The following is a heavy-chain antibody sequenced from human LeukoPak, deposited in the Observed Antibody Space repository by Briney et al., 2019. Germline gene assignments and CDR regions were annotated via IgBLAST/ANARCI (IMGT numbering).Heavy chain of an antibody. CDR2: ISNGGITT. V-gene: IGHV3-23*01. CDR1: GFTFAGFF. J-gene: IGHJ4*02. CDR3: TKAIETTDFDY. Sequence: GGSLRLSCAASGFTFAGFFMSWVRQAPGKGLEWVSGISNGGITTYYADSVRGRFTISRDNSRNTMHLQMNSLRAEDTAVYYCTKAIETTDFDYWGQGTLVTVSS. D-gene: IGHD1-7*01.